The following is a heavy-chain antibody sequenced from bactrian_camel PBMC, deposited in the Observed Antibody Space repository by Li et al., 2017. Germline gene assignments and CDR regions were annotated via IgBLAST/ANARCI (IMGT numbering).Heavy chain of an antibody. V-gene: IGHV3S67*01. CDR3: AEGRGSRGEHCYSLNY. D-gene: IGHD6*01. J-gene: IGHJ4*01. Sequence: DVQLVESGGGSVQTGASLNLSCVNSGTTYIYLSMAWFRQRPGKEREGVAAVASDGTIDYADSVKGRFTISRDSAKNTVYLQMNNLQPEDTATYYCAEGRGSRGEHCYSLNYWGQGTQVTVS. CDR1: GTTYIYLS. CDR2: VASDGTI.